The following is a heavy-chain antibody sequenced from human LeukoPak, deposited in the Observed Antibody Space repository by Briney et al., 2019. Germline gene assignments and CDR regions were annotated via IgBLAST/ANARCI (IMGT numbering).Heavy chain of an antibody. Sequence: GGSLRLSCAASGFTLSTYAMHWVRQAPGKGLEWVAVISYDGSNKYYADSVKGRFTISRDNAKNSLYLQMNSLRAEDTAVYYCARVVVAATDYFDYWGQGTLVTVSS. J-gene: IGHJ4*02. D-gene: IGHD2-15*01. CDR2: ISYDGSNK. CDR3: ARVVVAATDYFDY. V-gene: IGHV3-30*04. CDR1: GFTLSTYA.